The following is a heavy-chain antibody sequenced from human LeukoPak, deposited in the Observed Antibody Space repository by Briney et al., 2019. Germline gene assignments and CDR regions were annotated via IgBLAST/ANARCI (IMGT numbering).Heavy chain of an antibody. V-gene: IGHV4-34*01. J-gene: IGHJ4*02. Sequence: SETLSLTCAVYGGSFSGYYWSWIRQPPGEGLEWIGEINHSGSTNYNPSLTSRVTISVDTPKNQFSLKLSSVTAADTAVYYCARSDTAMEYFDWGQGTLVTVSS. CDR1: GGSFSGYY. CDR3: ARSDTAMEYFD. CDR2: INHSGST. D-gene: IGHD5-18*01.